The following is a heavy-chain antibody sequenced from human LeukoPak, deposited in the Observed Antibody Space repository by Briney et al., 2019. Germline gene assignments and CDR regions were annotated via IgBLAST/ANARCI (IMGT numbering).Heavy chain of an antibody. V-gene: IGHV3-30*02. J-gene: IGHJ4*02. CDR1: GFTFSSYG. D-gene: IGHD5-18*01. CDR2: IRNDGSNK. Sequence: GGSLRLSCAASGFTFSSYGMHWVRQAPGKGLEWVAFIRNDGSNKYYADSVKGRFTISRDNAKNTLYLQMNSLRAEDTALYYCAKGGGYSYGGNKNFDYWGQGTLVTVSS. CDR3: AKGGGYSYGGNKNFDY.